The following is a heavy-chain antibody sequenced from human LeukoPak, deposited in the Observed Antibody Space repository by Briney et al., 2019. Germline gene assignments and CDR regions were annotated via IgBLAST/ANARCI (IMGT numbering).Heavy chain of an antibody. Sequence: SGTLSLTCAVSGGSISSSNWWSWVRQPPGKGLEWIGEIYHSGSTNYNPSLKSRVTISVDKSKNQFSLKLSSVTAADTAVYYCARDLWFGELFTDAFDIWGQGTMVTVSS. CDR2: IYHSGST. V-gene: IGHV4-4*02. D-gene: IGHD3-10*01. CDR1: GGSISSSNW. J-gene: IGHJ3*02. CDR3: ARDLWFGELFTDAFDI.